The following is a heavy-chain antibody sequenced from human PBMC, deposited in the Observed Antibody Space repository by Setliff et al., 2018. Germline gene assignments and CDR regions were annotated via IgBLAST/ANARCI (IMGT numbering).Heavy chain of an antibody. V-gene: IGHV3-49*04. D-gene: IGHD6-19*01. CDR3: TRASSIAVAGSSI. J-gene: IGHJ6*02. CDR2: IKSKAYGGTT. Sequence: GGSLRLSCAASGFTFDNFAMNWVRQAPGKGLEWVGFIKSKAYGGTTEYAASVKGRFTISRDDSKSIAYLQMNSLKTEDTAVYYCTRASSIAVAGSSIWGQGTTVTVSS. CDR1: GFTFDNFA.